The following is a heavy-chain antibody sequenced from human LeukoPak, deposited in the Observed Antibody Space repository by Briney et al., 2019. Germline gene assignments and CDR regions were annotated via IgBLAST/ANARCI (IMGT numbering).Heavy chain of an antibody. V-gene: IGHV1-69*04. CDR2: IIPILGIA. D-gene: IGHD6-13*01. Sequence: SVTVSCKASGGTFSSYALSWVRQAPGPGLEWMGRIIPILGIANYAQKFQGRLTITADKSTSTAYMELSSLRPDDTAVYYCARGRRIAVAGFTYYYYGMDVWGQGTTVTVSS. CDR1: GGTFSSYA. J-gene: IGHJ6*02. CDR3: ARGRRIAVAGFTYYYYGMDV.